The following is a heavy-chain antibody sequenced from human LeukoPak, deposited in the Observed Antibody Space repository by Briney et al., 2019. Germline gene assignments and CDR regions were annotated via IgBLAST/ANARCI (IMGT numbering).Heavy chain of an antibody. CDR2: INSDGSWT. J-gene: IGHJ4*02. V-gene: IGHV3-74*01. D-gene: IGHD6-13*01. CDR3: ARSLPYGTTWYGRSDF. CDR1: GNYW. Sequence: GGSLRLSCAASGNYWMHWVRQAPGKGLVWVSHINSDGSWTSYADSVKGRFTISKDNAMNSLYLQMNGLRAEDTAIYYCARSLPYGTTWYGRSDFWGQGTLVTVSS.